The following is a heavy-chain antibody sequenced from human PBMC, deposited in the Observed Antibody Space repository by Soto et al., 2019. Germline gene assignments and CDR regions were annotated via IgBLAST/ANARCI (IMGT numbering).Heavy chain of an antibody. CDR1: GGSISSSSYY. J-gene: IGHJ4*02. CDR2: IYYSGST. D-gene: IGHD1-1*01. CDR3: TTGGDASKPGY. Sequence: SETLSLTCTVSGGSISSSSYYWGWIRQPPGKGLEWIGIIYYSGSTYYNPSLKSRVAISVDTSRNHFSPRLSSVTAADTAVYYCTTGGDASKPGYWGQGTLVTVSS. V-gene: IGHV4-39*02.